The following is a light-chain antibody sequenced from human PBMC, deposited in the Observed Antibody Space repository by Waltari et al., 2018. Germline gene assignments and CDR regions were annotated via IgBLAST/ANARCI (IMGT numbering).Light chain of an antibody. J-gene: IGKJ4*01. V-gene: IGKV3-15*01. Sequence: EIVMTQSPATLSVSPREGATLSCRASQNVASNLAWYQQKSGQAPRLLIYGASTRATGIPARFSGSGSGTEFALTISSLQSEDSAVYYCQHYNNLPLTFGGGTKVEI. CDR2: GAS. CDR3: QHYNNLPLT. CDR1: QNVASN.